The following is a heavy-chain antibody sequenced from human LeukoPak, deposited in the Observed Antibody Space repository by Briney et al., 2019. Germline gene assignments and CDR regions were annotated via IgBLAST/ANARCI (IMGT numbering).Heavy chain of an antibody. J-gene: IGHJ4*02. CDR2: INPNSGGT. Sequence: ASVKVSCKASGYTFTGYYMHWVRQAPGQGLEWMGWINPNSGGTNYAQKFQGRVTMTRDTSISTAYMELSRLRSDDTAVYYCARDRRIVVVPAAMGYWGQGTLVTVSS. CDR1: GYTFTGYY. D-gene: IGHD2-2*01. CDR3: ARDRRIVVVPAAMGY. V-gene: IGHV1-2*02.